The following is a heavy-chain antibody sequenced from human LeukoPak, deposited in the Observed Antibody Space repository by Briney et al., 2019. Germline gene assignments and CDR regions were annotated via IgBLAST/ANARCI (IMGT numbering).Heavy chain of an antibody. J-gene: IGHJ4*02. D-gene: IGHD3-16*01. CDR3: AIFSWASYVLTDY. CDR1: GGSISSGGFW. Sequence: SETLSLTCTVSGGSISSGGFWWTWIRQHPGKGLEWIGYIYYSGSTYYNSSLKSRVTISVDTSKNQFSLKLSSVTAADTAVYYCAIFSWASYVLTDYWGQGTLVTVSS. V-gene: IGHV4-31*03. CDR2: IYYSGST.